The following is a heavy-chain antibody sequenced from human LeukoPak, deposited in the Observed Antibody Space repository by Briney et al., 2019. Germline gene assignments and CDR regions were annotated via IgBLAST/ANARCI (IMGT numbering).Heavy chain of an antibody. D-gene: IGHD2-2*01. Sequence: GGSLRLSCAASGFTFSKYAMSWVRQAPGKGLEWVSAINGNGGGTYYADSVKGRFTISRDNSKNTLFLQMNSLRAEDTAVYYCANPRVGDFIVGVPAPEDCWGQGTLVTVSS. CDR2: INGNGGGT. CDR1: GFTFSKYA. CDR3: ANPRVGDFIVGVPAPEDC. V-gene: IGHV3-23*01. J-gene: IGHJ4*02.